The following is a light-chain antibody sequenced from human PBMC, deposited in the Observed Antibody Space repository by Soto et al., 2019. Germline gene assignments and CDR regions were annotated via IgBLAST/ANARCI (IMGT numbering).Light chain of an antibody. CDR2: ATS. J-gene: IGKJ4*01. Sequence: DIQLTQSPSFLSASVGDRVTITCRASEDVASYVAWYQQKVGRAPKLLIDATSNLRGGAPSRFSGIGSETEFTLTISSLQPEDFATYYCQQLNIYPLTFGGGTKVEIK. V-gene: IGKV1-9*01. CDR1: EDVASY. CDR3: QQLNIYPLT.